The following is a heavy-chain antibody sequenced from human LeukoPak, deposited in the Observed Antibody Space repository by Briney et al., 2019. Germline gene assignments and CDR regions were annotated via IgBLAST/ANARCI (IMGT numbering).Heavy chain of an antibody. CDR3: ARGSPPLNWFDP. Sequence: GGSLRLSCAAFGFTFSSYEMNWVRQAPGKGLEWVSYISSSGSTIYYADSVKGRFTISRDNAKNSLYLQMNSLRAEDTAVYYCARGSPPLNWFDPWGQGTLVTVSS. J-gene: IGHJ5*02. CDR1: GFTFSSYE. V-gene: IGHV3-48*03. CDR2: ISSSGSTI.